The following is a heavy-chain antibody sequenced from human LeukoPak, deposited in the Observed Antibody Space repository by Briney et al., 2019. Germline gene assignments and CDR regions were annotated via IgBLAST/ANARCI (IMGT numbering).Heavy chain of an antibody. J-gene: IGHJ6*03. Sequence: GESLKISCKGSGYTFTSYRIGWVRPRPGYGLEWMGFIYPLDSDTTYSPSFQGQVTFSVARSISTAFLQWKTLRASDTAIYYCARHIPKPTVVKRGYYYYMDVWGKGTTVTVSS. V-gene: IGHV5-51*01. D-gene: IGHD4-23*01. CDR2: IYPLDSDT. CDR1: GYTFTSYR. CDR3: ARHIPKPTVVKRGYYYYMDV.